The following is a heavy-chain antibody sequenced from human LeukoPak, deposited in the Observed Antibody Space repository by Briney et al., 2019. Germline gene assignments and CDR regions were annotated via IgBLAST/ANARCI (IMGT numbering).Heavy chain of an antibody. D-gene: IGHD3-3*01. V-gene: IGHV3-21*01. CDR1: GFTFGDYA. CDR2: ISSSSSYI. CDR3: ARGGDFWSGNPYYYYMDV. Sequence: RGSLRLSCTASGFTFGDYAMSWFRQAPGKGLEWVSSISSSSSYIYYADSVKGRFTISRDNAKNSLYLQMNSLRAEDTAVYYCARGGDFWSGNPYYYYMDVWGKGTTVTVSS. J-gene: IGHJ6*03.